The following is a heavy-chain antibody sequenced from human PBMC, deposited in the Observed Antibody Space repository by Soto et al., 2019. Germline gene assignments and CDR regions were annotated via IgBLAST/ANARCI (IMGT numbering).Heavy chain of an antibody. CDR2: IYYSGST. CDR1: GGSISSYY. Sequence: SQTLSLTCTVSGGSISSYYWSWIRQPPGKGLEWIGYIYYSGSTNYNPSLKSRVTISVDTSKNQFSLKLSSVTAADTAVYYCATHYYGSGSPINWGQGTLVTVSS. D-gene: IGHD3-10*01. V-gene: IGHV4-59*08. CDR3: ATHYYGSGSPIN. J-gene: IGHJ4*02.